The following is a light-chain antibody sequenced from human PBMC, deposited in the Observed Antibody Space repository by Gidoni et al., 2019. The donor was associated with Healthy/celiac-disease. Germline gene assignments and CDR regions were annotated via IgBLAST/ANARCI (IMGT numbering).Light chain of an antibody. CDR2: WAS. V-gene: IGKV4-1*01. CDR3: QQDYSTPLT. J-gene: IGKJ4*01. CDR1: QSVLYSSNNKNY. Sequence: DLVMTQSPHSLAVSLGERATINCKSSQSVLYSSNNKNYLAWYQQKPGQPPKLLIYWASTRESGVPDRFSGSGSGTEFTLTISSLQAEDVAVYYCQQDYSTPLTFGGETKVEIK.